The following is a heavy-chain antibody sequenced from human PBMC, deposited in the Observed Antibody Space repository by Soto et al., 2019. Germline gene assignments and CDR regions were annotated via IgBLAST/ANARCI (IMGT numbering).Heavy chain of an antibody. CDR2: LYYGGST. CDR1: GGSISTYY. D-gene: IGHD4-4*01. CDR3: ARGRDDYNGWYVDL. J-gene: IGHJ2*01. Sequence: SETLSLTCTVSGGSISTYYWNWIRQPPGRGLEWIGYLYYGGSTNYNPSLESRVTISLDTSKNQISLKLSSVTAADTAVYYCARGRDDYNGWYVDLWGRGSLVTVSS. V-gene: IGHV4-59*01.